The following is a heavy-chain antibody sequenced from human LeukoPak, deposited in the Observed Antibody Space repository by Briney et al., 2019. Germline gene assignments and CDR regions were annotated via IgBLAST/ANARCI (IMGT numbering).Heavy chain of an antibody. D-gene: IGHD1-26*01. J-gene: IGHJ4*02. CDR3: TTHVGATAY. V-gene: IGHV3-15*01. CDR1: GFTFSNAR. Sequence: PGGSLRLSCAASGFTFSNARMNWVRQAPGKGLEWVGRIKTKTDDGATDYSAPVKARFTISRDDSKTTLYLQMSGLKTEDTAIYYCTTHVGATAYWGQGTLVTVSS. CDR2: IKTKTDDGAT.